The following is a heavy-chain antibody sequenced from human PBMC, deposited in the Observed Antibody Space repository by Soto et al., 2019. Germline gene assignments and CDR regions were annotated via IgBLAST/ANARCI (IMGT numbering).Heavy chain of an antibody. J-gene: IGHJ6*02. CDR2: IWYDGSNK. Sequence: GGSLRLSCAASGFTFSSYGMHWVRQAPGKGLEWVAVIWYDGSNKYYADSVKGRFTISRDNSKNTLYLQMNSLRAEDTAVYYCARDKYSGYDALYYYYGMDVWGQGTTVTVSS. V-gene: IGHV3-33*01. CDR1: GFTFSSYG. CDR3: ARDKYSGYDALYYYYGMDV. D-gene: IGHD5-12*01.